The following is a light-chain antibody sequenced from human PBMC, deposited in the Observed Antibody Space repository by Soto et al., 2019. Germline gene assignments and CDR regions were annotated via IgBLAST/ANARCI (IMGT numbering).Light chain of an antibody. Sequence: QSVLTQPPSASGSPGQSVTISCTGTSSDVGGYKYVSWYQQHPGKAPKLMIFEVNKRPSGVPDRFSGSKSGNTASLTVSGLQAEDEAHYYCISYAGINNLGVFGTGTKLTVL. V-gene: IGLV2-8*01. CDR1: SSDVGGYKY. CDR3: ISYAGINNLGV. J-gene: IGLJ1*01. CDR2: EVN.